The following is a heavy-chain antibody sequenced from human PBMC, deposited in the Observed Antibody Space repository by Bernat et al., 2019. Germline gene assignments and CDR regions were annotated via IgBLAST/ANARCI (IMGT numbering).Heavy chain of an antibody. J-gene: IGHJ4*02. CDR3: ARIDCSGGTCLFYFFDY. CDR1: GGSISSSSYY. Sequence: QLQLQESGPGLVKPSETLSLTCTVSGGSISSSSYYWGWIRQPPGKGLEWIGSIYYSGSTYYNPSLKSRVTISVDTSKNQFSLKLSSVTAADTAVYYCARIDCSGGTCLFYFFDYWGQGTLVTVSS. V-gene: IGHV4-39*01. D-gene: IGHD2-15*01. CDR2: IYYSGST.